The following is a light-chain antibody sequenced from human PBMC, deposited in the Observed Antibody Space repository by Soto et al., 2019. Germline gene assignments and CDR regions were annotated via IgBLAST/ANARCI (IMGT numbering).Light chain of an antibody. CDR1: QDISSY. V-gene: IGKV1-9*01. Sequence: IQLAQSPSSLSASVGDRVTITCRASQDISSYLAWYQQKAGKAPKLLIYAASTLQTGVPPRFSGSGSGTEFTLTISSLQPEDFATYYCQQLNTYPFTFGPGTKVDIK. CDR2: AAS. J-gene: IGKJ3*01. CDR3: QQLNTYPFT.